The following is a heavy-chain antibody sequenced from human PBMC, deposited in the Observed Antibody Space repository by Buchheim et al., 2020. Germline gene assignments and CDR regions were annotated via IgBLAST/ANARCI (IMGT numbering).Heavy chain of an antibody. D-gene: IGHD2-2*01. CDR2: INHSGST. V-gene: IGHV4-34*01. Sequence: QVQLQQWGAGLLKPSETLSLTYAVYGGSFSGYYWSWIRQPPGKGLEWIGEINHSGSTNYNQSLKSRVTISVDQSKTQFSLKLSSVTAADTAVYYCARYLLGYCSSTSCYDYYYYYGMDVWGQGTT. CDR1: GGSFSGYY. CDR3: ARYLLGYCSSTSCYDYYYYYGMDV. J-gene: IGHJ6*02.